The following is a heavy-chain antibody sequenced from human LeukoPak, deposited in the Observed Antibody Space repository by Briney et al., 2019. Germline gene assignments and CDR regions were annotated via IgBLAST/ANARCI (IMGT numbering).Heavy chain of an antibody. CDR1: GDSISSNY. CDR2: IYHSGST. D-gene: IGHD5-18*01. CDR3: AKPRYSYGYGSAFDI. V-gene: IGHV4-59*08. Sequence: SVTLSLTCTVSGDSISSNYWSWIRQPAGKGLEWVVSIYHSGSTYYNPSVKSRVTISVDTSKNQSSLKLSSVTAADTAVYYCAKPRYSYGYGSAFDIWGQGTMVTVSS. J-gene: IGHJ3*02.